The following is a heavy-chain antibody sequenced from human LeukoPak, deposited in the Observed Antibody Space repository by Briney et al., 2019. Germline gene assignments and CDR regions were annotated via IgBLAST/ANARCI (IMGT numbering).Heavy chain of an antibody. CDR1: GYTFTGYY. V-gene: IGHV1-2*02. CDR3: ATALYSGYAFDY. CDR2: INPNSGAT. J-gene: IGHJ4*02. Sequence: ASVKVSCKASGYTFTGYYMHWVRQAPGQGLEWMGWINPNSGATNYAQKFQGRVTLTRDTSISTASMELSRLKSDDTAVYYCATALYSGYAFDYWGQGTLVTVSS. D-gene: IGHD5-12*01.